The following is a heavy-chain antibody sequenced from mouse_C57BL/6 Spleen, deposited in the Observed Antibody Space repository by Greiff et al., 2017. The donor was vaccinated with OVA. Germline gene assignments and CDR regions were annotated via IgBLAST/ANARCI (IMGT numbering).Heavy chain of an antibody. CDR1: GYTFTDYE. V-gene: IGHV1-15*01. CDR3: TRSSYSNYGGYAMDY. Sequence: QVQLQQSGAELVRPGASVTLSCKASGYTFTDYEMHWVKQTPVHGLEWIGAIDPETGGTAYNQKFKGKAILTADKSSSTAYMELRSLTSEDSAVYYCTRSSYSNYGGYAMDYWGKGTSVTVSS. CDR2: IDPETGGT. J-gene: IGHJ4*01. D-gene: IGHD2-5*01.